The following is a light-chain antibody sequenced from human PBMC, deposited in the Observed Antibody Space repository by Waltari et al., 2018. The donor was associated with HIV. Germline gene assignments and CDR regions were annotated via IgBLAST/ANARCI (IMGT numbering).Light chain of an antibody. V-gene: IGLV8-61*01. Sequence: QTVVIQEPSFSVSPGGTVTLTCGLNSGSVSPSSYPSWYQQTPGQPPRTLIYSTDTRPSGVPDRFSGSILGNKAALTITGAQADDESVYYCVLYMGSGRMFGGGTKLTVL. J-gene: IGLJ3*02. CDR3: VLYMGSGRM. CDR1: SGSVSPSSY. CDR2: STD.